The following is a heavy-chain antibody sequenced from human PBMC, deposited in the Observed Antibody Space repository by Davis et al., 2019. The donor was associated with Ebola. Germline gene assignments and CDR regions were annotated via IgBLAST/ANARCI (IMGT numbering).Heavy chain of an antibody. J-gene: IGHJ5*02. CDR3: ARQGIFRDNWFDP. CDR2: IYYSGST. V-gene: IGHV4-59*08. CDR1: GGSISSYY. Sequence: PSETLSLTCTVSGGSISSYYWSWIRQPPGKGLEWIGYIYYSGSTNYNPSLKSRVTISVDTSKNQFSLKLSSVTAADTAVYYCARQGIFRDNWFDPWGQGTLVTVSS. D-gene: IGHD3-3*01.